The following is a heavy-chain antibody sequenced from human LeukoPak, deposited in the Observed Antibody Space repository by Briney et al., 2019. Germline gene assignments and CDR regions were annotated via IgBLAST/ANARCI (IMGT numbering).Heavy chain of an antibody. CDR3: AKAYCSSTSCPGFRYYYYGMDV. Sequence: GGSLRLSCAASGFTFDDYAMHWVRQAPGKGLEWVSGTSWNSGSIGYAVSVKGRFTISRDNAKNSLYLQMNSLRAEDTALYYCAKAYCSSTSCPGFRYYYYGMDVWGQGTTVTVSS. J-gene: IGHJ6*02. V-gene: IGHV3-9*01. D-gene: IGHD2-2*01. CDR1: GFTFDDYA. CDR2: TSWNSGSI.